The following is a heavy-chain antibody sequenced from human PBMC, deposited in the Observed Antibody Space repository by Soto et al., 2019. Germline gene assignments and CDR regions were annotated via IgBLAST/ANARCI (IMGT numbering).Heavy chain of an antibody. V-gene: IGHV5-51*01. CDR2: IYPGDSDT. CDR3: ARGDSSVLDF. J-gene: IGHJ4*02. Sequence: GWVRQMHGKGLEWMGIIYPGDSDTRYSPSFQGQVTISADKSISTAYLQWSSLKASDTAMYYCARGDSSVLDFWGQGTLVTGTS. D-gene: IGHD6-25*01.